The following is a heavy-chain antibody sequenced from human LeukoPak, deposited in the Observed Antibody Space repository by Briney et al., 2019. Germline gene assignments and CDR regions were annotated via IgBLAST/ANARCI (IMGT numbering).Heavy chain of an antibody. J-gene: IGHJ6*02. CDR1: GFTFSEYY. CDR3: AREAVAGRGYYYYGMDV. D-gene: IGHD6-19*01. CDR2: ISSSGTTI. Sequence: GGSLRLSCAASGFTFSEYYMSWVRQAPGKGLEWVSCISSSGTTIYYADSVKGRFTISRDNAEKSLFLQINSLTAEDTAVYYCAREAVAGRGYYYYGMDVWGQGTTVTVSS. V-gene: IGHV3-11*04.